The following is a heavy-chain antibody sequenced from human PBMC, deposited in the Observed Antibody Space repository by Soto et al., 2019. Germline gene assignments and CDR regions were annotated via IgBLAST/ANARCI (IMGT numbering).Heavy chain of an antibody. CDR3: ARESYYGSGATVVAY. D-gene: IGHD3-10*01. CDR1: GGSISGYY. Sequence: SETLSLTCTVSGGSISGYYWSWIRQPPGRGLEWIGYIYYSGTTSYNPSLNSRVTMSVDTSKNQFSLKVNSVAAADTAVYYCARESYYGSGATVVAYWGQGTLVT. J-gene: IGHJ4*02. CDR2: IYYSGTT. V-gene: IGHV4-59*01.